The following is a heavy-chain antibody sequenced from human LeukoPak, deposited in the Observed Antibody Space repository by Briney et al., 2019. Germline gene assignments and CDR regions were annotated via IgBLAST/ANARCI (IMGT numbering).Heavy chain of an antibody. Sequence: GGSLRLSCAASGFTFNNYAMHWVRQAPGKGLEWVALISHDGSAPFYADSVKGRFIISKDSPQNTLYLQMNSLRPEDTAVYYCARGGDYDSSGYYCLLDYWGQGTLATVSS. V-gene: IGHV3-30*04. D-gene: IGHD3-22*01. J-gene: IGHJ4*02. CDR3: ARGGDYDSSGYYCLLDY. CDR1: GFTFNNYA. CDR2: ISHDGSAP.